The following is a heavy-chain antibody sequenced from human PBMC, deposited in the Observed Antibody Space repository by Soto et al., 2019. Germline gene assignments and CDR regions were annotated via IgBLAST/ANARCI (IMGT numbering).Heavy chain of an antibody. V-gene: IGHV4-30-4*01. Sequence: QVQLQESGPRLVKPSQTLSLTCTVSGDSISSGDYYWSWIRQSPGKGLEWIGHIYYSGSTYYNPALKSRVPISVDTSENQFSLKLSSVTAADTAVYHCARSRYCSSTSCFTLGDYFDSWGQGTLVTVSS. CDR2: IYYSGST. J-gene: IGHJ4*02. CDR1: GDSISSGDYY. CDR3: ARSRYCSSTSCFTLGDYFDS. D-gene: IGHD2-2*01.